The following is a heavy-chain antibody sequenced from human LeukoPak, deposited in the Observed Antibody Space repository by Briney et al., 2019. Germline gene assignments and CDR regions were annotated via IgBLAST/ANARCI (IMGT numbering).Heavy chain of an antibody. Sequence: PSETLSLTCAVYGGSFSGYYWSWIRQPPGKGLEWIGEINHSGSTNYNPSLKSRVTISVDTSKNQFSLKLSSVTAADTAVYYCARGGDSSGYYFDFDYWGQGTLVTVSS. CDR3: ARGGDSSGYYFDFDY. D-gene: IGHD3-22*01. J-gene: IGHJ4*02. V-gene: IGHV4-34*01. CDR1: GGSFSGYY. CDR2: INHSGST.